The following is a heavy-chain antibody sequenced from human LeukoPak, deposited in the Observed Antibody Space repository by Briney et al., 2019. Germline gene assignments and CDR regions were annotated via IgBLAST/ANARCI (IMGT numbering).Heavy chain of an antibody. CDR1: GFTFSSYA. D-gene: IGHD3-22*01. CDR2: IKTDGSEK. J-gene: IGHJ2*01. Sequence: GGSLRLSCAASGFTFSSYAMSWVRQAPGKGLQWVANIKTDGSEKYYVGSVKGRFTISRDNAKNSLYLQMNSLRAEDTAVYYCAKAHPRGITMIVVVMDYWYFDLWGRGTLVTVSS. V-gene: IGHV3-7*03. CDR3: AKAHPRGITMIVVVMDYWYFDL.